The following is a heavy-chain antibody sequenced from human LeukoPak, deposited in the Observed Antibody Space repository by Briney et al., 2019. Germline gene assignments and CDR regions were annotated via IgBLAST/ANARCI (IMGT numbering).Heavy chain of an antibody. CDR3: VGAYGVYLSY. J-gene: IGHJ4*02. D-gene: IGHD4-17*01. CDR2: IGYHGYNK. V-gene: IGHV3-33*01. Sequence: PGGSQRLFCAASGFIFSTYGMHWVRQAPGKGREWVAVIGYHGYNKYYADAVKGLFTIYRNNSKNTLYLQMDSLRAEDTAVYYCVGAYGVYLSYWGQGTLVTVST. CDR1: GFIFSTYG.